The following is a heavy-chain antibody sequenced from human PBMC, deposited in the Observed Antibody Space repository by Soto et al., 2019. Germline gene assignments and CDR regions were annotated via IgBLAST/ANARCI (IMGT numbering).Heavy chain of an antibody. D-gene: IGHD1-26*01. J-gene: IGHJ3*02. CDR1: GGTFSSYT. Sequence: ASVKVSCKASGGTFSSYTISWVRQAPGQGLEWMGRTIPILGIANYAQKFQGRVTITADKSTSTAYMELSSLRSEDTAVYYCASGRPSVVFDIWGQGTMVTVSS. CDR2: TIPILGIA. V-gene: IGHV1-69*02. CDR3: ASGRPSVVFDI.